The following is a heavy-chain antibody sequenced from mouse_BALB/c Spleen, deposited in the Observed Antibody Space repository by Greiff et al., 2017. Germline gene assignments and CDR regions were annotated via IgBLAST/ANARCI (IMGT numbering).Heavy chain of an antibody. D-gene: IGHD4-1*01. CDR3: ARYYSGGLGLDY. Sequence: QVQLQQPGAELVKPGASVKLSCKASGYTFTSYWMHWVKQRPGQGLEWIGEINPSNGRTNYNEKFKSKATLTVDKSSSTAYMQLSSLTSEDSAVYYCARYYSGGLGLDYWGQGTTLTVSS. J-gene: IGHJ2*01. CDR2: INPSNGRT. V-gene: IGHV1S81*02. CDR1: GYTFTSYW.